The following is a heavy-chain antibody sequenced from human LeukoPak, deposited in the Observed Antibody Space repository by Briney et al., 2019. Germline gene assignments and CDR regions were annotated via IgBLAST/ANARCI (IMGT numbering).Heavy chain of an antibody. J-gene: IGHJ4*02. CDR3: ARAYTIFGVSPPGY. CDR1: GGTFSSYA. CDR2: MNPNSGNT. Sequence: ASVKVSCKASGGTFSSYAISWVRQAPGQGLEWMGWMNPNSGNTGYAQKFQGRVTITGNTSISTAYMELSSLRSEDTAVYYCARAYTIFGVSPPGYWGQGTLVTVSS. D-gene: IGHD3-3*01. V-gene: IGHV1-8*03.